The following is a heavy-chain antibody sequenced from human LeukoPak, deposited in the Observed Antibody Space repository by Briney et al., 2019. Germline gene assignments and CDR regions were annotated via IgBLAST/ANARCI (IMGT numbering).Heavy chain of an antibody. CDR1: GFTFSSYA. CDR3: AKDSRYCSSTGCYAEFDY. CDR2: ISGSGGTT. V-gene: IGHV3-23*01. D-gene: IGHD2-2*01. J-gene: IGHJ4*02. Sequence: GGSLRLSCAASGFTFSSYAMSWVRQAPGKGLEWVSAISGSGGTTYFADSVKGRFTISRDNSKNTLFLQMNSLRAEDTAVYYCAKDSRYCSSTGCYAEFDYWGQGTLATVSS.